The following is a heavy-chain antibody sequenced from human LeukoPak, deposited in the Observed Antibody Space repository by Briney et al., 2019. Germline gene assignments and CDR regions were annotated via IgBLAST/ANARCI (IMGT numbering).Heavy chain of an antibody. CDR1: GFTFSSYA. J-gene: IGHJ6*03. CDR3: AIHGYSSYYYYMDV. CDR2: ISGSGGST. Sequence: GGSLRLSCAASGFTFSSYAMSWVRQAPGKGLEWVSAISGSGGSTYYADSVKGRFTISRDNSKNTLYLQMNSLRAEDTAVYYCAIHGYSSYYYYMDVWGKGTTVTVSS. D-gene: IGHD3-22*01. V-gene: IGHV3-23*01.